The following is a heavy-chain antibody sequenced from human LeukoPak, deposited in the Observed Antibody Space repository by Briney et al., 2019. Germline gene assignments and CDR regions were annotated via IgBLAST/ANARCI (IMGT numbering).Heavy chain of an antibody. CDR3: ASPGSGSYFLVHPLDY. CDR1: GGSISSSSYY. D-gene: IGHD1-26*01. J-gene: IGHJ4*02. CDR2: IYYSGST. V-gene: IGHV4-39*01. Sequence: SETLSLTCTVSGGSISSSSYYWGWIRQPPGTGLEWIGSIYYSGSTYYNPSLKSRVTISVDTSKNQFSLKLSSVTAADTAVYYCASPGSGSYFLVHPLDYWGQGTLVTVSS.